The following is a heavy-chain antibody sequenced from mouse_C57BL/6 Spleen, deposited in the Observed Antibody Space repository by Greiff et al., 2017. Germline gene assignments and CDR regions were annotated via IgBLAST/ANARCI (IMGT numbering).Heavy chain of an antibody. CDR1: GYTFTSYW. V-gene: IGHV1-59*01. D-gene: IGHD2-1*01. J-gene: IGHJ3*01. CDR3: AREDGNLFAY. CDR2: IDPSDSYT. Sequence: QVHVKQPGAELVRPGTSVKLSCKASGYTFTSYWMHWVKQRPGQGLEWIGVIDPSDSYTNYNQKFKGKATLTVDTSSSTAYMQLSSLTSEDSAVYYCAREDGNLFAYWGQGTLVTVSA.